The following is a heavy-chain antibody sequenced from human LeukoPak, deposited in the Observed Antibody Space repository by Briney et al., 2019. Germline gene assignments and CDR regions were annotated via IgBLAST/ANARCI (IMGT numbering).Heavy chain of an antibody. CDR2: TYYRSKWII. CDR1: GDSVSSSSSA. V-gene: IGHV6-1*01. CDR3: AREIVGATTEILSDAFDI. J-gene: IGHJ3*02. Sequence: SQTLSLTCAISGDSVSSSSSAWSWIRQSPSRGLEWLGRTYYRSKWIIDYAVSVESRITINPDTSKNQFSLQLNSVTPEDTAVYYCAREIVGATTEILSDAFDIWGQGTMVTVSS. D-gene: IGHD1-26*01.